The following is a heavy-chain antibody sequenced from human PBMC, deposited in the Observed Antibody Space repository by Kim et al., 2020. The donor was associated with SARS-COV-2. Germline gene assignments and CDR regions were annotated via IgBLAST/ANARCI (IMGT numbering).Heavy chain of an antibody. CDR3: ATDQCTKGVCLVI. CDR2: FDHVGGRP. J-gene: IGHJ4*02. CDR1: GASVNEVS. V-gene: IGHV1-24*01. Sequence: ASVKVSCSISGASVNEVSIHWVRLAAGGGLEWMGGFDHVGGRPMYAQTFQGRVTMTEDTSTDTVYLDLSSLRSDDTAVYYCATDQCTKGVCLVIWGQGTLVTVSS. D-gene: IGHD2-8*01.